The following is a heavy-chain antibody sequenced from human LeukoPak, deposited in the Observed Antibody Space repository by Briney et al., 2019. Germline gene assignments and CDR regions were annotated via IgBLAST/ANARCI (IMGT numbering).Heavy chain of an antibody. Sequence: SETLSLTCTVSGGSLSIYYWTWIRQPPGKGLEWIGYIYYSGSSNYNPSLKSRVTMSVDRSKTQFSLRLTSVTAADTAVYYCARGRTEGIYDILSEYYFDYWGQGTLVTVSS. CDR3: ARGRTEGIYDILSEYYFDY. CDR2: IYYSGSS. V-gene: IGHV4-59*01. D-gene: IGHD3-9*01. J-gene: IGHJ4*02. CDR1: GGSLSIYY.